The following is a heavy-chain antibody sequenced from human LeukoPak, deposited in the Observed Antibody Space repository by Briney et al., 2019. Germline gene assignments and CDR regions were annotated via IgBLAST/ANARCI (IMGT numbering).Heavy chain of an antibody. CDR1: GGSISSGSYY. D-gene: IGHD3-3*01. Sequence: SETLSLTCTVSGGSISSGSYYWSWIRQPAGKGLEWIGRIYTSGSTNYNPSLKSRVTISVDTSKNQFSLKLSSVTAADTAVYYCARSLNYDFWSGPYYYYYYMDVWGKGTTVTVSS. V-gene: IGHV4-61*02. CDR3: ARSLNYDFWSGPYYYYYYMDV. CDR2: IYTSGST. J-gene: IGHJ6*03.